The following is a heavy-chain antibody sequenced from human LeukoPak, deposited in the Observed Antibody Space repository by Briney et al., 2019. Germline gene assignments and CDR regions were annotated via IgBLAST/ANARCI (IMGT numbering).Heavy chain of an antibody. D-gene: IGHD2-8*01. CDR3: ARVYETTYRFDY. J-gene: IGHJ4*02. Sequence: ASVKVSCKASGYTFTGYYMHWVRQAPGQGLEWMGWINPNSGGTNYAQKFQGRVTMTRDTSISTAYMELSRLRSDDTVVYYCARVYETTYRFDYWGQGTLVTASS. CDR2: INPNSGGT. V-gene: IGHV1-2*02. CDR1: GYTFTGYY.